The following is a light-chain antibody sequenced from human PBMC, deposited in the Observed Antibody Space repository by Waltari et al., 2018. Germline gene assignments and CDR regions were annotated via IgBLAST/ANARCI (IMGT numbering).Light chain of an antibody. J-gene: IGLJ2*01. CDR1: ELPNQY. CDR2: KDI. CDR3: QSSDSSSTYVV. V-gene: IGLV3-25*03. Sequence: SYELTQPPSVSVSPGQTARITCPGDELPNQYAYWYQQQPGQAPVVIIYKDIERPSGIPERFSGSSSGTIVTLTISGVQAEDEAEYYCQSSDSSSTYVVFGGGTKLTVL.